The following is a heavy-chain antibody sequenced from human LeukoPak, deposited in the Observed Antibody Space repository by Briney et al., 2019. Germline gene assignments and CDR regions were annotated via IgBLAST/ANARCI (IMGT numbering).Heavy chain of an antibody. Sequence: GASVKVSCKASGYTFTGYYMHWVRQAPGQGLEWMGWINPNSGGTNYAQKFQGRVTMTRDTSISTAYMELSRLRSDDTAVYYCARDYGMDCSGGSCYPNWFDPWGQGTLVTVSS. D-gene: IGHD2-15*01. J-gene: IGHJ5*02. V-gene: IGHV1-2*02. CDR1: GYTFTGYY. CDR3: ARDYGMDCSGGSCYPNWFDP. CDR2: INPNSGGT.